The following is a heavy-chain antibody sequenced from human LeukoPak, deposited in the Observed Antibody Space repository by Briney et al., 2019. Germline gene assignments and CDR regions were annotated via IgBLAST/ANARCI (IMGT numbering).Heavy chain of an antibody. CDR3: ARDWVYKIDY. Sequence: GGSLRLSCETAGFTSSSYVMHWVRRTPGKGLVWVSRISHDGFISYADSVKGRFTISRDNAKNTLILQMNSLRAEDTAVYYCARDWVYKIDYWGRGTLVTVSS. V-gene: IGHV3-74*01. CDR1: GFTSSSYV. D-gene: IGHD5-24*01. CDR2: ISHDGFI. J-gene: IGHJ4*02.